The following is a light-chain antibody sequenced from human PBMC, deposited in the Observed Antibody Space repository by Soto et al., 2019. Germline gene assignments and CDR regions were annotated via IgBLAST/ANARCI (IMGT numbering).Light chain of an antibody. J-gene: IGKJ1*01. CDR2: KDS. V-gene: IGKV2-30*02. Sequence: IVLTQSPLSLPVTLGQPASISCRSSQRLVHSDGHTYLNWFQQRQGQSPRRLIYKDSNRDSGVPDRFSGSGSGTDFTLSISRVEADDVGVYYCMQGITFTFGQGTKVDIK. CDR1: QRLVHSDGHTY. CDR3: MQGITFT.